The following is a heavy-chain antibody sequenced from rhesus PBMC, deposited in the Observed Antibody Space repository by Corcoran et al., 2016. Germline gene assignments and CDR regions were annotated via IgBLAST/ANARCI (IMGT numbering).Heavy chain of an antibody. CDR3: ARMNPRSDAFDL. J-gene: IGHJ3*01. Sequence: QVQLQESGPGVVKPSETLSLTCPGSGGPISDSFWWRWIRQPPGKGLEWIGYIYGSSTNTDDNPSLKSRVTISKDTSKNQFSLKLNSVTAADTAVYYCARMNPRSDAFDLWGQGLRVTVSS. CDR2: IYGSSTNT. V-gene: IGHV4S10*01. CDR1: GGPISDSFW.